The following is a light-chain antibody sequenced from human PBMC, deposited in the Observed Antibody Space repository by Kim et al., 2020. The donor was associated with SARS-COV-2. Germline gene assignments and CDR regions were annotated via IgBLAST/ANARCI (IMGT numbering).Light chain of an antibody. CDR1: QSVSNN. J-gene: IGKJ1*01. V-gene: IGKV3-15*01. CDR3: QQYSNWPPWT. CDR2: GAS. Sequence: APGGRVILSCRTSQSVSNNLAWYQQIPGQAPRRLIYGASTRATDIPVRFTGSGSGTEFTLTISSLRSEDFAVYYCQQYSNWPPWTFGQGTKVDIK.